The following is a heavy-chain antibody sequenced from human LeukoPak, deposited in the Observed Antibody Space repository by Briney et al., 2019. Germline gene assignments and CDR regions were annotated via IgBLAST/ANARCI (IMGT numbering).Heavy chain of an antibody. CDR1: GFTFSAYW. Sequence: PGGSLRLSCAASGFTFSAYWMHWVRRAPGKGLVWVSRVKYDGSTTTYADSVRGRFTISRDNAKNILYLQMNSLRVEDTAVYYCARELRTFDSWGQGTLVTVSS. CDR3: ARELRTFDS. V-gene: IGHV3-74*01. CDR2: VKYDGSTT. D-gene: IGHD3-16*01. J-gene: IGHJ4*02.